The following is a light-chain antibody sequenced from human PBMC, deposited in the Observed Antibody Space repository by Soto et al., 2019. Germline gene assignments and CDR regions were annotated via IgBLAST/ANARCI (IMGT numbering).Light chain of an antibody. V-gene: IGKV3-20*01. Sequence: EILFAYSSGTLSFSPVERAALSCRASQSVSSRYLAWYQQKPGQAPRLLIYGASSRATGIPDRFSGSGSGTDFTLTISRLEPEDFAVYYCQQYDNSAWTFGQGTKVDIK. CDR1: QSVSSRY. CDR2: GAS. J-gene: IGKJ1*01. CDR3: QQYDNSAWT.